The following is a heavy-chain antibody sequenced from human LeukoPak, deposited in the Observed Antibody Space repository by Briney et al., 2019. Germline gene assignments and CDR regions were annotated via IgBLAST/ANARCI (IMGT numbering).Heavy chain of an antibody. CDR3: ARSSLAVAGSVFDY. CDR2: ISTYNGNT. D-gene: IGHD6-19*01. Sequence: ASVKVSCKASGYTFTSYGISWVRQAPGQGLEWMGWISTYNGNTNYAQKLQGRASMTTDTSTSTAYMELRSLRSDDTAVYYCARSSLAVAGSVFDYWGQGTLVTVS. V-gene: IGHV1-18*01. J-gene: IGHJ4*02. CDR1: GYTFTSYG.